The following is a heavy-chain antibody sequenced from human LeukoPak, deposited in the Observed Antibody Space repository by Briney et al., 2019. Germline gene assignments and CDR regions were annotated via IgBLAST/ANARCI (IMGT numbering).Heavy chain of an antibody. CDR2: FDTEDGET. Sequence: ASVKVSCKVSGYTLTELSMHWVRQAPGRGLEWMGGFDTEDGETIYAQKFQGRVTMTEDTSTDTAYMELSSLRSEDTAVYYCATMGVYYYDSRDHWGQGTLVTVSS. CDR3: ATMGVYYYDSRDH. J-gene: IGHJ4*02. D-gene: IGHD3-22*01. V-gene: IGHV1-24*01. CDR1: GYTLTELS.